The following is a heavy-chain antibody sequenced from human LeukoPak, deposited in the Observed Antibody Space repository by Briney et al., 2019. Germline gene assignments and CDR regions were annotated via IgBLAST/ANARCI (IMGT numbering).Heavy chain of an antibody. CDR1: GFTFSSHA. D-gene: IGHD3-10*01. Sequence: PGGSLRVSCSASGFTFSSHAMHCVRQAPGKGLEYVSSISINGGSTYYADSVKGRFTISRDNSKNTLYLQMSSLRADDTAVYHCVKVMARGVIIVTAAFYIWGQGTMVTVSS. V-gene: IGHV3-64D*06. J-gene: IGHJ3*02. CDR3: VKVMARGVIIVTAAFYI. CDR2: ISINGGST.